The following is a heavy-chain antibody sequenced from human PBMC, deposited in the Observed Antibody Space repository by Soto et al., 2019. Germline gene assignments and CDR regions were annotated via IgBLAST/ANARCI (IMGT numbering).Heavy chain of an antibody. CDR3: VKPPVITASYYYYDMDV. Sequence: EAQLLESGGGLVQPGGSLRLSCAASGFTFSTYPMSWVRQASGKGLEWVSGISGSGISTYYTDSVKGRFTISRDNSKNTVFLQMNSLRDEDTAVYYCVKPPVITASYYYYDMDVWGQGTTVTVSS. D-gene: IGHD4-4*01. CDR2: ISGSGIST. CDR1: GFTFSTYP. J-gene: IGHJ6*02. V-gene: IGHV3-23*01.